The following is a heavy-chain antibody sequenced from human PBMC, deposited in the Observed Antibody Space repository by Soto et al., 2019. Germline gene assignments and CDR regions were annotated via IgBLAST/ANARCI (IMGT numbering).Heavy chain of an antibody. D-gene: IGHD6-13*01. CDR2: IYYSGST. Sequence: SETLSLTCTVSGGSISSYYWSWIRQPPGKGLEWIGYIYYSGSTNYNPSLKSRVTISVDTSKNQFSLKLSSVTAANTAVYYCARSLSIAAAGIGYWGQGTLVTVSS. J-gene: IGHJ4*02. CDR1: GGSISSYY. CDR3: ARSLSIAAAGIGY. V-gene: IGHV4-59*01.